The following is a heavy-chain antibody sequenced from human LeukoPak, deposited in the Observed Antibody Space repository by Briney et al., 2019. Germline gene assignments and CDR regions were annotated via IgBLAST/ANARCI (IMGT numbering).Heavy chain of an antibody. D-gene: IGHD2-15*01. V-gene: IGHV4-59*01. J-gene: IGHJ4*02. Sequence: SETLSLTCTVSGGSISSYYWSWIRQPPGKGLEWIGYIYYSGSTNYNASLTNRVTISVDASKNQFSLKLSSVTAADTAVYYCAREVGYCSGGSCYSYFDYWGQGTLVTVSS. CDR1: GGSISSYY. CDR2: IYYSGST. CDR3: AREVGYCSGGSCYSYFDY.